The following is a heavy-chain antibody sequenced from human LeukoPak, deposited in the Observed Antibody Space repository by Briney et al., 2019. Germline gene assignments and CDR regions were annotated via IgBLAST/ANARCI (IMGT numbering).Heavy chain of an antibody. V-gene: IGHV3-74*01. CDR1: GFSFSSSW. Sequence: PGGSLRLSCAASGFSFSSSWMHGVRQAPGTGLVWVSRINSDGSTTNYADSVKGRFTISRDNAMSTLYLQMNSLRAEDTAVYYCSRDWSLNWFDPWGQGTLVTVSS. CDR3: SRDWSLNWFDP. CDR2: INSDGSTT. J-gene: IGHJ5*02.